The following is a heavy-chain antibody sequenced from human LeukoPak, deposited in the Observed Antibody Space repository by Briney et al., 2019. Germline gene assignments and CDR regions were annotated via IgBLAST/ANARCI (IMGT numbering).Heavy chain of an antibody. J-gene: IGHJ4*02. CDR2: INHSGST. CDR3: ARHRRLGYSYGYEVFDY. V-gene: IGHV4-34*01. Sequence: PSETLSLTCAVYGGSFSGYYWSWIRQPPGKGLEWIGEINHSGSTNYNPSLKSRVTISVDTSKNQFSLKLSSVTAADTAVYYCARHRRLGYSYGYEVFDYWGQGTLVTVSS. D-gene: IGHD5-18*01. CDR1: GGSFSGYY.